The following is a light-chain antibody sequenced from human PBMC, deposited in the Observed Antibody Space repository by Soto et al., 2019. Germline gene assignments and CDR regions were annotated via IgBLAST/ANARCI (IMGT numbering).Light chain of an antibody. Sequence: QSALTQPASGSGSPGQSITISCTGTSSDVGRYNYVSWYQQYPGRAPKLIIYEVTDRPSGVSDRFSGSKSGNVASLTISGLQAADEADYYCGSYTSTYVRIFGTGTKVTVL. CDR1: SSDVGRYNY. CDR2: EVT. V-gene: IGLV2-14*01. J-gene: IGLJ1*01. CDR3: GSYTSTYVRI.